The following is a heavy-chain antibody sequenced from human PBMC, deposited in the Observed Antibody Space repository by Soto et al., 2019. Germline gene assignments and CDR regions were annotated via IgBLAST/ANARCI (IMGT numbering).Heavy chain of an antibody. D-gene: IGHD3-22*01. Sequence: GGSLRLSCAASGFTFSSYAMSWVRQAPGKGLEWVSAISGSGGSTYYADSVKGRFTISRDNAKNSLYLQMNSLRAEDTAVYYCARNDSSGYLDSWGQGTLVTVSS. CDR3: ARNDSSGYLDS. V-gene: IGHV3-23*01. J-gene: IGHJ4*02. CDR2: ISGSGGST. CDR1: GFTFSSYA.